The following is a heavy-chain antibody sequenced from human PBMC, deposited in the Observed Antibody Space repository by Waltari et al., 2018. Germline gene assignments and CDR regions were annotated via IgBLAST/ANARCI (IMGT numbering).Heavy chain of an antibody. CDR2: INPNSGGT. Sequence: QVQLVQSGAEVKKPGASVKVSCKASGYTFTGYYMHWVRQAPGQGLEWMGWINPNSGGTNDAQKFQGRVTMTRETSISTAYMELSRLRSDDTAVYYCATVGRGAAAGTYNWFDPWGQGTLVTVSS. CDR1: GYTFTGYY. CDR3: ATVGRGAAAGTYNWFDP. J-gene: IGHJ5*02. V-gene: IGHV1-2*02. D-gene: IGHD6-13*01.